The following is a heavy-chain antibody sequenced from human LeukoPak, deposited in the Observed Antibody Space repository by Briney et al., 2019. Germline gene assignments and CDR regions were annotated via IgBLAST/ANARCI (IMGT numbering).Heavy chain of an antibody. CDR1: GYTFTSYG. D-gene: IGHD6-19*01. J-gene: IGHJ4*02. Sequence: ASVKVSCKASGYTFTSYGISWVRQAPGQGLEWMGWISAYNGNTNYAQKLQGRVTITADESTSTAYMELSSLRSEDTAVYYCARASATKIAVAGTRYFDYWGQGTLVTVSS. V-gene: IGHV1-18*01. CDR3: ARASATKIAVAGTRYFDY. CDR2: ISAYNGNT.